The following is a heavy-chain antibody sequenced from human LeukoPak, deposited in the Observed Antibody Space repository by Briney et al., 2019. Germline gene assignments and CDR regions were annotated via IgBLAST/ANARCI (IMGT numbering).Heavy chain of an antibody. Sequence: GGSLRLSCAASGFTFSSYAMHWVRQAPGKELEWVAVISYDGSNKYYADSMKGRFTISRDNSKNTLYLQMNSLRAEDTAVYYCARDWHGYFDCWGQGTLVTVSS. J-gene: IGHJ4*02. CDR2: ISYDGSNK. D-gene: IGHD2-2*03. CDR3: ARDWHGYFDC. V-gene: IGHV3-30*04. CDR1: GFTFSSYA.